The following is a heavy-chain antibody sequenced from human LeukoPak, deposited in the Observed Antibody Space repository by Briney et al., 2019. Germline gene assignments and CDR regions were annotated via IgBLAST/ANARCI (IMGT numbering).Heavy chain of an antibody. CDR1: GFTFSSYA. CDR2: ISYDGSNK. J-gene: IGHJ4*02. D-gene: IGHD5-24*01. CDR3: AKGKRWRDGYLDY. V-gene: IGHV3-30*18. Sequence: GGSLRLSCAASGFTFSSYAMSWVRQAPGKGLEWVAVISYDGSNKYYADSVKGRFTISRDNSKNTLYLQMNSLRAEDTAVYYCAKGKRWRDGYLDYWGQGTLVTVSS.